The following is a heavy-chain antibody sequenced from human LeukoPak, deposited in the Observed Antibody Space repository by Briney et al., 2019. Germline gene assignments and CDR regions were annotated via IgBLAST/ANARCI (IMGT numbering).Heavy chain of an antibody. J-gene: IGHJ3*02. V-gene: IGHV4-30-4*07. CDR3: ARAGEGSWRVLKGGFDI. CDR2: IYYSGST. CDR1: GGFISSGGYL. Sequence: TPSLICGVPGGFISSGGYLRCWLRPPPGAVLEWTGYIYYSGSTYYNPSLKSRVTISVDTSKNQFSLKLSSVAAADTAVYYCARAGEGSWRVLKGGFDIWGQGTMVTVSS. D-gene: IGHD3-16*01.